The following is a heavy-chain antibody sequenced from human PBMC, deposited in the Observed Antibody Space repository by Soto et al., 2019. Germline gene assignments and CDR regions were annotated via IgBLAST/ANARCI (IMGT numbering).Heavy chain of an antibody. Sequence: SETLSLTCAVSGTSFGTYYWSWIRQPPGKGLEWIGYIYYSGSTNYNPSLKSRVTISVDTSKNQFSLKLSSVTAADTAVYYCARRYGWNFDYWGQGTLVTVSS. CDR3: ARRYGWNFDY. D-gene: IGHD6-19*01. J-gene: IGHJ4*02. CDR2: IYYSGST. CDR1: GTSFGTYY. V-gene: IGHV4-59*08.